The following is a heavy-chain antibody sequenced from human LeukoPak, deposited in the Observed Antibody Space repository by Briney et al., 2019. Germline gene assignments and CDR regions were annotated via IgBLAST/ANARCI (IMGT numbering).Heavy chain of an antibody. CDR2: INPNSGGT. D-gene: IGHD3-10*01. CDR3: ARDHSYYDSGSYSNVDY. J-gene: IGHJ4*02. Sequence: ASVTVSCKASGYTFTAYYMHWVRQAPGQGLEWMGWINPNSGGTNYAQKFQGRVTMTRDTSSSTAYMELSRLRSDDTAVYYCARDHSYYDSGSYSNVDYWGQGTLVTVSS. CDR1: GYTFTAYY. V-gene: IGHV1-2*02.